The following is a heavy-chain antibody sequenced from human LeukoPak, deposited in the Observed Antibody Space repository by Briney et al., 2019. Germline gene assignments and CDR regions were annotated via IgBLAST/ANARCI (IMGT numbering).Heavy chain of an antibody. Sequence: SETLSLTCTVSGGSISSSSYYWGWIRQPPGKGLEWIGSIYYSGCTYYNPSLKSRVTISVDTSKNQFSLKLSSVTAADTAVYYCARAYSYGLYYFDYWGQGTLVTVSS. V-gene: IGHV4-39*07. CDR1: GGSISSSSYY. CDR3: ARAYSYGLYYFDY. CDR2: IYYSGCT. J-gene: IGHJ4*02. D-gene: IGHD5-18*01.